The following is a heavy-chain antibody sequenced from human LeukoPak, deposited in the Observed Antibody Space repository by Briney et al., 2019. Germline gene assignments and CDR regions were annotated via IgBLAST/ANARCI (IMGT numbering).Heavy chain of an antibody. V-gene: IGHV3-64*01. CDR2: ISSNGGST. Sequence: GGSLRLSCAASGFTFSSYVMHWVRQAPGKGLEYVSAISSNGGSTYYANSVKGRFTISRDNAKNSLFLQMNSLTAEDTAVYYCARVVWWRCDYWGQGNLVTVSS. CDR1: GFTFSSYV. J-gene: IGHJ4*02. D-gene: IGHD2-21*01. CDR3: ARVVWWRCDY.